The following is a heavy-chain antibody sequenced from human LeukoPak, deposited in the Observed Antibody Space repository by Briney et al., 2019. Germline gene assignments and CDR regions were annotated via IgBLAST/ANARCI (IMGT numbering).Heavy chain of an antibody. CDR2: ISYDGSNK. Sequence: TGGSLRLSCAASGFTFSSYAMHWVRQAPGKGLEWVAVISYDGSNKYYADSVKGRFTISRDNSKNTLYLQMNSLRAEDTAVYYCAVNYDFWSGYQDNDNYWGQGTLVTVSS. CDR1: GFTFSSYA. D-gene: IGHD3-3*01. CDR3: AVNYDFWSGYQDNDNY. V-gene: IGHV3-30*04. J-gene: IGHJ4*02.